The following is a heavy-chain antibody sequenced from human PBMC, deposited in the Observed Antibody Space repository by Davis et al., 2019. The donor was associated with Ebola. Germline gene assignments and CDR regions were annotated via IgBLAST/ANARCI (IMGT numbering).Heavy chain of an antibody. CDR3: AGWYYYDSSGYSKTDAFDI. CDR2: INHSGST. Sequence: PSETLSLTCAVYGGSFSGYYWSWIRQPPGKGLEWIGEINHSGSTNYNPSLKSRVTISVDTSKNQFSLKLSSVTAADTAVYYCAGWYYYDSSGYSKTDAFDIWGQGTMVTVSS. CDR1: GGSFSGYY. V-gene: IGHV4-34*01. J-gene: IGHJ3*02. D-gene: IGHD3-22*01.